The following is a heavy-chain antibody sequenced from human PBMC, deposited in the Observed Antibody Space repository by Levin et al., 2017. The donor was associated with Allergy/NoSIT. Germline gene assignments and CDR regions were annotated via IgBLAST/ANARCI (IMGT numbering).Heavy chain of an antibody. CDR3: AREPNAFDI. V-gene: IGHV4-61*01. J-gene: IGHJ3*02. CDR1: GGSVRSGSYY. Sequence: SQTLSLPCTVSGGSVRSGSYYWSWIRQPPGKGLEWIGYIYYSGSINHNPSLKSRVTMSVDTSNNQFSLKLSSVTAADTAVYYCAREPNAFDIWGQGTMVTVSS. CDR2: IYYSGSI.